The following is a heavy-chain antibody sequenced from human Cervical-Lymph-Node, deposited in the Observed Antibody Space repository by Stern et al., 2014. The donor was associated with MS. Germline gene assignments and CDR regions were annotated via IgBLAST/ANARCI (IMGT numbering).Heavy chain of an antibody. Sequence: QVQLVQSGAEVKKPLASVKVSCMASGYSFTSYFINWVRQALGQGMHWMGISNPSAGNTNSAQKYQGRVVMTSDASTGTVYMELSSLRAEDTAVYDCARDEGADYWGQGTLVTVSS. CDR3: ARDEGADY. V-gene: IGHV1-46*01. J-gene: IGHJ4*02. CDR2: SNPSAGNT. CDR1: GYSFTSYF.